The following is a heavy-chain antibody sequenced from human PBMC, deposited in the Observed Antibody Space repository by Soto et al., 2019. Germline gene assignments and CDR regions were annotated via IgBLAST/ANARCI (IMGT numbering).Heavy chain of an antibody. Sequence: GGSLRLSCAASGFSFSTHGIHWARQAPGKGLEWVALISYDGRNEYYADSVKGRFTISRDNSKNTLSLQMNSLRAEDTAVYYCARDLGNYMTPYYYYGMDAWGQGTTVPVSS. CDR3: ARDLGNYMTPYYYYGMDA. J-gene: IGHJ6*02. V-gene: IGHV3-30*04. CDR1: GFSFSTHG. D-gene: IGHD4-4*01. CDR2: ISYDGRNE.